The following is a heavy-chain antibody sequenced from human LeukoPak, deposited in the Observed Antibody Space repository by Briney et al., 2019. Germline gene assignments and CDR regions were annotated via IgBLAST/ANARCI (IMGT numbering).Heavy chain of an antibody. CDR1: GGTFTSYY. CDR2: INPSGGST. Sequence: ASVKVSCKASGGTFTSYYMHWVRQAPGQGLEWMGIINPSGGSTSYAQKFQGRVTMTRDTSTSTVYMELSSLRSEDTAVYYCARDKRRGYSGYDSAFDIWGQGTMVTVSS. CDR3: ARDKRRGYSGYDSAFDI. J-gene: IGHJ3*02. D-gene: IGHD5-12*01. V-gene: IGHV1-46*01.